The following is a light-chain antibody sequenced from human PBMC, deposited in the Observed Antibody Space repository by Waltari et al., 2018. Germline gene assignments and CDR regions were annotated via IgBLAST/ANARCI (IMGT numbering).Light chain of an antibody. V-gene: IGKV3-11*01. Sequence: EIVLTQSPATLSLSAGDTATLSCRTSQPVVNFLAWYQQKPGQAPRLLIFDASNRAPGVPSRFIGSGTQTDFTLTISSLQPDDFATYYCQKTYGDPLFGPGTKVEIK. CDR2: DAS. CDR3: QKTYGDPL. J-gene: IGKJ1*01. CDR1: QPVVNF.